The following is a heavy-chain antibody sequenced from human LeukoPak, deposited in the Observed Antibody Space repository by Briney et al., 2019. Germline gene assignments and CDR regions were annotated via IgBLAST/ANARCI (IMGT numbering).Heavy chain of an antibody. CDR2: INHSGST. Sequence: SETLSLTCAVYGGSFSGYYWSWIRQPPGKGLEWIGDINHSGSTNYNPSLKSRVTISVDTSKNQFSLKLSSVTAADTAVYYCARGAPYYDFWSGYYTTPGGGYMDVWGKGTTVTVSS. J-gene: IGHJ6*03. D-gene: IGHD3-3*01. V-gene: IGHV4-34*01. CDR3: ARGAPYYDFWSGYYTTPGGGYMDV. CDR1: GGSFSGYY.